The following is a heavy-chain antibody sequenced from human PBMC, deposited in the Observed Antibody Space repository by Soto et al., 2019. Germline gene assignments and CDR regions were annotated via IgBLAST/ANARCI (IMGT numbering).Heavy chain of an antibody. V-gene: IGHV3-23*01. Sequence: GGSLRLSCAASGFTFSTYAMSWVRQAPGRGLEWVSTILHDETPFYTDSVKGRFTISRDNVRGTLYLQMNGLRVEDAALYFCAKDLFPTSGQRFFFESWGQGSLVTV. CDR3: AKDLFPTSGQRFFFES. CDR2: ILHDETP. D-gene: IGHD2-21*01. CDR1: GFTFSTYA. J-gene: IGHJ4*02.